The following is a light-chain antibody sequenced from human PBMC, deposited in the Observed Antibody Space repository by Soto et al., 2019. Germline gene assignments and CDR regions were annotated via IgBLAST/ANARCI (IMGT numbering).Light chain of an antibody. J-gene: IGLJ1*01. V-gene: IGLV2-8*01. CDR1: SSDVGGYYY. CDR3: SSDACSTNDCD. Sequence: QSALTQTPSASGSPGQSVTISFTVTSSDVGGYYYVSWYQQHPGKAPKLMIYEVTKRPSGVPDRFSGSKSGNTSSLTVSWRQVEDEAYSYCSSDACSTNDCDFGSKTNVTVL. CDR2: EVT.